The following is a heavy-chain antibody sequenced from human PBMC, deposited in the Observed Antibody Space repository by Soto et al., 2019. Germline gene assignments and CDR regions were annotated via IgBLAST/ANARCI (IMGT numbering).Heavy chain of an antibody. D-gene: IGHD2-2*01. V-gene: IGHV1-69*05. CDR1: GGTFSSYA. Sequence: QVQLVRSGAEVKKPGSSVKVSCKASGGTFSSYALIWVRQAPGQGLEWMGGIIPMFGTADYAQKFQGRVTITSDESTSTAYMELSSLRSEDTAVYYCAHRCAGTSCPISYYYGMDVWGQGTTVTVSS. CDR3: AHRCAGTSCPISYYYGMDV. CDR2: IIPMFGTA. J-gene: IGHJ6*02.